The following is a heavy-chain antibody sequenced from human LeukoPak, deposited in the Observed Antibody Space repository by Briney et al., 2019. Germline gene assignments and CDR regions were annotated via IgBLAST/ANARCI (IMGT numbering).Heavy chain of an antibody. V-gene: IGHV3-74*01. CDR1: GFTFSSYW. Sequence: GGSLRLSCAASGFTFSSYWMHWVRQAPGKGLVWVSHINTDGSTTTYADSVKGRFTISRDNAKNTLYLQMNSLRVEDTAVYYCGRGNGHAFDIWGQGTMVTVSS. CDR2: INTDGSTT. CDR3: GRGNGHAFDI. J-gene: IGHJ3*02. D-gene: IGHD2-8*01.